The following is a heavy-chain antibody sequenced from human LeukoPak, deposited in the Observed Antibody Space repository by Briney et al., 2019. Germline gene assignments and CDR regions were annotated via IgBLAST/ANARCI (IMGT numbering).Heavy chain of an antibody. Sequence: SETLSLTCAVYGGSFSGYYWSWIRQPPGKGLEWIGEINHSGSTNYNLSLKSRVTISVDTSKNQFSLKLSSVTAADTAVYYCARGQQLVRYYYGMDVWGQGTTVTVSS. CDR3: ARGQQLVRYYYGMDV. J-gene: IGHJ6*02. CDR1: GGSFSGYY. CDR2: INHSGST. V-gene: IGHV4-34*01. D-gene: IGHD6-13*01.